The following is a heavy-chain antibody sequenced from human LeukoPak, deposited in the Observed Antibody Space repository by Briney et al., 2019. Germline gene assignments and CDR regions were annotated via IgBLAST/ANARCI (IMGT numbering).Heavy chain of an antibody. V-gene: IGHV3-48*03. CDR3: ARGTPTTRDFDY. J-gene: IGHJ4*02. CDR1: GFTFSSYE. CDR2: ISSSGSTI. D-gene: IGHD4-11*01. Sequence: PGGSLRLSCAASGFTFSSYEMNWVRQAPGKGLEWVSYISSSGSTIYYADSVKGRFTISRDNAKNSLYLQMNSLRAEDTAEYYCARGTPTTRDFDYWGQGTLVTVSS.